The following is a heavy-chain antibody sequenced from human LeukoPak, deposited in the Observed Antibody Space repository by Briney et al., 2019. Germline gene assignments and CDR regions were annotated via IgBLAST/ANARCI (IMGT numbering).Heavy chain of an antibody. V-gene: IGHV1-18*01. CDR3: ARFFPSRSGSYYDY. CDR1: GFTFSTYA. J-gene: IGHJ4*02. Sequence: ASVKVSCKASGFTFSTYAISWVRQAPGQGLEWVGWISGYGGNTHYAQKFQGRVTMTPDTSTGTVYMELRSLRADDTAVYFCARFFPSRSGSYYDYWGQGTLVTVSS. CDR2: ISGYGGNT. D-gene: IGHD1-26*01.